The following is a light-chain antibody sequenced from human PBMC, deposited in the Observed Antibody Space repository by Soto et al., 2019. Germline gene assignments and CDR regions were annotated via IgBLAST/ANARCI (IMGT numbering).Light chain of an antibody. CDR1: QGISNY. CDR2: AAS. J-gene: IGKJ1*01. V-gene: IGKV1-17*03. CDR3: LHRNSYPRT. Sequence: DIPMTQSPSAMSASVGDRVTITCRASQGISNYLAWFQQKPGKVPKRLIYAASNLQSGVPSRFSGSGSGTEFSLTISILQPEDFATYYCLHRNSYPRTFGQGTKVEIK.